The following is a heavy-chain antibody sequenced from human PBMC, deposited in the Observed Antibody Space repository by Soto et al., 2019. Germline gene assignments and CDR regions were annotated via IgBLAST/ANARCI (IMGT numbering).Heavy chain of an antibody. V-gene: IGHV3-7*01. CDR1: TFPFSTYW. Sequence: GGSLRLSCAASTFPFSTYWMTWVRQAPGKGLEWVANIHRDEIEKYYMDSVKGRFTISRDNAKNSLYLQMTSLRAEDTAVYYCAGGNALDVSGQGTTVTVSS. CDR3: AGGNALDV. J-gene: IGHJ6*02. CDR2: IHRDEIEK.